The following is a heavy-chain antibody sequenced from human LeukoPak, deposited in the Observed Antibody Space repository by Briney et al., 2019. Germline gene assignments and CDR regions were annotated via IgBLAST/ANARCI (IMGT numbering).Heavy chain of an antibody. D-gene: IGHD1-7*01. CDR2: IKPNSGGT. J-gene: IGHJ3*01. V-gene: IGHV1-2*02. Sequence: ASVKVSCKASGYSFTDYFIHWVRQAPGQGLEWMGWIKPNSGGTHYVQMFQGRVTMTRDTSIRTVYMDLSNLKYDDTAVYYCARVHGGRELDAFDFWGQGTMLSVSS. CDR1: GYSFTDYF. CDR3: ARVHGGRELDAFDF.